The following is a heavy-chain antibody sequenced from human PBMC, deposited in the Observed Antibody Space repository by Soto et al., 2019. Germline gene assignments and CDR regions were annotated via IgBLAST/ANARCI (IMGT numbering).Heavy chain of an antibody. V-gene: IGHV2-5*01. CDR1: GFSLITSGVG. CDR3: AHRMSYYDFWSGYHDAFDI. J-gene: IGHJ3*02. Sequence: CGPTLANPPPTLPLTCTFAGFSLITSGVGVGWIRQSKGTGMEWLALIYWNDYKRYSPSLKSRLTITKDTSKNQVVLTMTNMDPVDTATYYCAHRMSYYDFWSGYHDAFDIWGQGTMVTVSS. CDR2: IYWNDYK. D-gene: IGHD3-3*01.